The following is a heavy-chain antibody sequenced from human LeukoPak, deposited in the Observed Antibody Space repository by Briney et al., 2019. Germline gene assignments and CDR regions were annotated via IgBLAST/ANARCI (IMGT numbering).Heavy chain of an antibody. V-gene: IGHV3-30-3*01. CDR1: GFTFSSYA. CDR3: ARDPGIVVVPAAMPYYYGMDV. D-gene: IGHD2-2*01. Sequence: GGSLRLSCAASGFTFSSYAMHWVRQAPGKGLEWVAVISYDGSNKYYADSVKGRFTISRDNSKNTLYLQINSLRAEDTAVYYCARDPGIVVVPAAMPYYYGMDVWGQGTTVTVSS. J-gene: IGHJ6*02. CDR2: ISYDGSNK.